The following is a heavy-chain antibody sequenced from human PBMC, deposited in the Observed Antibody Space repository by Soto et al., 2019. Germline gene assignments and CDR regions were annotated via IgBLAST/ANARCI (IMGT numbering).Heavy chain of an antibody. CDR1: GGSISSYY. Sequence: SETLSLTCTVSGGSISSYYWSWIRQPPGKGLEWIGYIYYSGSTNYNPSLKSRVTISVDTSKNQFSLKLNSVTAADTAVYYCARGYYDSSGYWGFDYWGQGTLVTVSS. D-gene: IGHD3-22*01. CDR3: ARGYYDSSGYWGFDY. CDR2: IYYSGST. V-gene: IGHV4-59*01. J-gene: IGHJ4*02.